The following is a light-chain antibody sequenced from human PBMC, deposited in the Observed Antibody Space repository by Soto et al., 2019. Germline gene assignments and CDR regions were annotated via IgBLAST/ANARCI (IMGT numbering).Light chain of an antibody. CDR2: GAS. CDR1: QSVSSSY. Sequence: IVLTKSPGTLSLSPGERATLSCRASQSVSSSYLAWYQQKPGQAPRLLIYGASSRATGIPDRFRGSGSGTDFTLTISRLVPEDFAVYYLQQYGSSPLTCVGGTQVEIK. J-gene: IGKJ4*01. V-gene: IGKV3-20*01. CDR3: QQYGSSPLT.